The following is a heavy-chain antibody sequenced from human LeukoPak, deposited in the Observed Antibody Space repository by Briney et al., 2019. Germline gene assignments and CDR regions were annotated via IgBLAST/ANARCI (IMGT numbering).Heavy chain of an antibody. CDR2: ISYDGSNK. Sequence: PGGSLRLSCATSGFTFSSYGVHWVRQASGKGLEWVAVISYDGSNKYYADSVKGRFTISRDNSKNTLYLQMNSLRTEDTAVYYCARDDYFDSNPFFNYWGQGTLVTVSS. J-gene: IGHJ4*02. CDR3: ARDDYFDSNPFFNY. V-gene: IGHV3-30-3*01. D-gene: IGHD3-22*01. CDR1: GFTFSSYG.